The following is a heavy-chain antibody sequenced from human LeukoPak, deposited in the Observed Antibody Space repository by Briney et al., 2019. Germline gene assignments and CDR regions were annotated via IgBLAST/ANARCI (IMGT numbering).Heavy chain of an antibody. D-gene: IGHD7-27*01. CDR1: GFTFSSYA. CDR2: ISYDGSNK. CDR3: AKDRPPNWGYYFDY. Sequence: GGSLRLSCAASGFTFSSYAMHWVRQAPGKGLEWVAVISYDGSNKYYADSVKGRFTISRDNSKNTLYLQMNSLRAEDTAVYYCAKDRPPNWGYYFDYWGQGTLVTVSS. V-gene: IGHV3-30-3*01. J-gene: IGHJ4*02.